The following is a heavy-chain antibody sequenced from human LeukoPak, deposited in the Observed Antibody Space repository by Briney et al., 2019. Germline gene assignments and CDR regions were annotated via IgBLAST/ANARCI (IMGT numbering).Heavy chain of an antibody. Sequence: GGSLRLSCAASGFTFDVYAIHWVRQAPGKGLEWVSGINWNSGSKHYADSVKGRFTISRDNAKNSLYLQMNSLRAEDTAVYYCASSLLWGQGTLVTVSS. CDR3: ASSLL. J-gene: IGHJ4*02. CDR2: INWNSGSK. V-gene: IGHV3-9*01. CDR1: GFTFDVYA. D-gene: IGHD6-6*01.